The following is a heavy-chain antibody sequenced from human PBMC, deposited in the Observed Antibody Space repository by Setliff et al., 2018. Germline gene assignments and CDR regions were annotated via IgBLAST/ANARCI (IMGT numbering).Heavy chain of an antibody. Sequence: KTSESLSLTCAVYGGSFSGYYWSWLRQPPGKGLEWIGEINHSGSTNYNPSLKSQVTISVDTSKNQFSLKLSSVTAADTAVYYCARGWGSGWSKEGAFDIWGQGTMVTVSS. J-gene: IGHJ3*02. CDR2: INHSGST. CDR3: ARGWGSGWSKEGAFDI. D-gene: IGHD6-19*01. V-gene: IGHV4-34*01. CDR1: GGSFSGYY.